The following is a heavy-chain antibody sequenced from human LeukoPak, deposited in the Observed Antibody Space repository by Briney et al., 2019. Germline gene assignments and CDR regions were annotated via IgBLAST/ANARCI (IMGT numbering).Heavy chain of an antibody. CDR1: GYSFTSYW. CDR2: IYPGDSDA. Sequence: GESLKISCKGSGYSFTSYWIGWVRQMPGKGLEWMGIIYPGDSDARYSPSFQGQVTISADKSISTAYLQWSSLKASDTAMYYCARQEIYYYGSGSPYGMDVWGQGTTVTVSS. D-gene: IGHD3-10*01. J-gene: IGHJ6*02. V-gene: IGHV5-51*01. CDR3: ARQEIYYYGSGSPYGMDV.